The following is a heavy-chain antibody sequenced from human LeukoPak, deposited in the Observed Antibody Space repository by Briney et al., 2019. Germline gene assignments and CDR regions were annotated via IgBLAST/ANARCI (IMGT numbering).Heavy chain of an antibody. J-gene: IGHJ5*02. V-gene: IGHV3-23*01. Sequence: GGSLRLSCAASGFTFSSYAMSWVRQAPGKGLEWVSAISGSGGSTYYADSVTGRFTISRDNSKNTLYLQMNSLRAEDTAVYYFAKDTRGAFDPWGQGTLVTVSS. D-gene: IGHD1-26*01. CDR2: ISGSGGST. CDR1: GFTFSSYA. CDR3: AKDTRGAFDP.